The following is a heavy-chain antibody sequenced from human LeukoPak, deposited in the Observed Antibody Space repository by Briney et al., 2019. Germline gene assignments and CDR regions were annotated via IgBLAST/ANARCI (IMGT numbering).Heavy chain of an antibody. V-gene: IGHV4-59*01. CDR2: IYYSGST. CDR3: AREDLDAFDI. J-gene: IGHJ3*02. CDR1: GGSISSYY. Sequence: PSETLSLTCTVSGGSISSYYWSWIRQPPGKGLEWIGYIYYSGSTNYNPSLKSRVTISVDTSKNQFSLKVSSVTAADTAVYYCAREDLDAFDIWGQGTMVIVSS. D-gene: IGHD3/OR15-3a*01.